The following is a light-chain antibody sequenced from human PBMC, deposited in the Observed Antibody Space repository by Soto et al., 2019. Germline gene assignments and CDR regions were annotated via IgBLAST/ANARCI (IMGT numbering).Light chain of an antibody. CDR3: ASWDDVLHGPL. Sequence: QSVLTQPPSASGTPGQKVTISCSGTTSNFGTKTVSWYQQLPGAAPKLLIYRTDQLSSGVPDRFSGSKSGISASLAISGLRSEDEAYYFCASWDDVLHGPLFGGGTKLTVL. J-gene: IGLJ2*01. V-gene: IGLV1-44*01. CDR1: TSNFGTKT. CDR2: RTD.